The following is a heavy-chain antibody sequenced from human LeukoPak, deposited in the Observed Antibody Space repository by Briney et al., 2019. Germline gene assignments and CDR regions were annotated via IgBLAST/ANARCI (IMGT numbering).Heavy chain of an antibody. V-gene: IGHV1-2*02. CDR2: INPNSGGT. CDR1: GYTSTGYY. J-gene: IGHJ3*02. D-gene: IGHD3-10*01. CDR3: ARAMVRGVQGAFDI. Sequence: ASVKVFCEASGYTSTGYYMHWVRQAPGQGHEWMGWINPNSGGTNYAQKFQGRVTMTRDTSISTAYMELSRLRSDDTAVYYCARAMVRGVQGAFDIWGQGTMVTVSS.